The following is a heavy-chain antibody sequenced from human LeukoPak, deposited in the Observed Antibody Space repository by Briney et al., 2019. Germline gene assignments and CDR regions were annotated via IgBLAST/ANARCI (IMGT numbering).Heavy chain of an antibody. J-gene: IGHJ5*02. D-gene: IGHD3-10*01. CDR1: GFTFSSYW. CDR3: ARATFRGAVLRFDP. Sequence: GGSLRLSCAASGFTFSSYWMHWVRHTPGNGLVWVSRIKGDGSSTSYADSVKGRFTISRDNSKNTLYLQMNSLRAEDTAVYYCARATFRGAVLRFDPWGQGTLVTVSS. CDR2: IKGDGSST. V-gene: IGHV3-74*01.